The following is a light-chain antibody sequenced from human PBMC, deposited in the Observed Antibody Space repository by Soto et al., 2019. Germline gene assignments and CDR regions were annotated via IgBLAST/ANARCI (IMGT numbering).Light chain of an antibody. CDR3: CSYAGRRRV. CDR1: SSDVGSYNL. V-gene: IGLV2-23*02. CDR2: EVS. J-gene: IGLJ1*01. Sequence: QCVLTKPSSVTGSPGRSITISCTGTSSDVGSYNLVSWYQQHPGKAPKLMIYEVSKRPSGVSNRFSGSKSGNTASLTISGLQAEDEADYYCCSYAGRRRVFGTGTKVTVL.